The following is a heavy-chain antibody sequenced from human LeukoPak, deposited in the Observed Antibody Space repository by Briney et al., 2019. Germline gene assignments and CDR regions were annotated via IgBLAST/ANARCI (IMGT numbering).Heavy chain of an antibody. CDR3: ARGFHPGSVLRGWGY. D-gene: IGHD3-10*01. J-gene: IGHJ4*02. CDR1: GFTFSDYW. V-gene: IGHV3-7*04. Sequence: GGPLRLSCAASGFTFSDYWMSWVRQAPGKGLEWVANIKQDGSEKYYVDSVEGRFAISRDNAKNSLYLQMNSLRAEDTAVYYCARGFHPGSVLRGWGYWGQGTLVTVSS. CDR2: IKQDGSEK.